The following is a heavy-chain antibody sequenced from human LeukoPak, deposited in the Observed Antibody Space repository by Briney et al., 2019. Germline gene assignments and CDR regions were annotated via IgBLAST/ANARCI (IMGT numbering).Heavy chain of an antibody. D-gene: IGHD6-19*01. J-gene: IGHJ5*02. CDR3: ARGDSSGFDP. CDR1: GDSISSGSYY. V-gene: IGHV4-61*01. Sequence: PSQTLSLTCTVSGDSISSGSYYWSWIRQPPGKGLEWIGYIYYSGSTNYNPSLKSRVTISVDTSKNQFSLKLSSVTAADTAVYYCARGDSSGFDPWGQGTLVTVSS. CDR2: IYYSGST.